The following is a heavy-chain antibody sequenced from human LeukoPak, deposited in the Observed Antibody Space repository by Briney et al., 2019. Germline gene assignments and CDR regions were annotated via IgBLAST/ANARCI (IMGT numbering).Heavy chain of an antibody. D-gene: IGHD2-21*01. CDR1: GFNLSTYS. Sequence: GGSLRLSCVASGFNLSTYSMNWVRQAPGKGLEWVSSISSTGSFIYYRDSVKGRFTISRDNAKNSLYLQMNSLRVEDTAVFYCANSLLGGQGTLVTVSS. J-gene: IGHJ4*02. V-gene: IGHV3-21*01. CDR2: ISSTGSFI. CDR3: ANSLL.